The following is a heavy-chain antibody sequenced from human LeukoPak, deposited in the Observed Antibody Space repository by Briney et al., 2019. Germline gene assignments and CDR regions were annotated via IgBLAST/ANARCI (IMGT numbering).Heavy chain of an antibody. CDR1: GFTFSSYA. CDR2: ISGSGDNT. J-gene: IGHJ4*02. CDR3: AKWKYSNSGIDDY. Sequence: GGSLRLPCAASGFTFSSYAMSWVRQVPGKGLEWVSVISGSGDNTYYADSVKGRFTISRDNSKNMLYLQMNSLRAEDTAVYYCAKWKYSNSGIDDYWGQGTLVTVSS. D-gene: IGHD6-6*01. V-gene: IGHV3-23*01.